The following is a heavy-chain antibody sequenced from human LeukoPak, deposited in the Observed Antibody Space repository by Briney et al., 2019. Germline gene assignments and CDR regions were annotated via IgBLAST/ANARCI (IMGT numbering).Heavy chain of an antibody. D-gene: IGHD3-10*01. J-gene: IGHJ5*02. CDR3: ARGIWFGELLSLTITYNWFDP. V-gene: IGHV4-59*12. CDR2: IYYSGST. Sequence: PSETLSLTCTVSGGSISSYYWSWIRQPPGKGLEWIGYIYYSGSTNYNPSLKSRVTISVDTSKNQFSLQLNSVTPEDTAVYYCARGIWFGELLSLTITYNWFDPWGQGTLVTVSS. CDR1: GGSISSYY.